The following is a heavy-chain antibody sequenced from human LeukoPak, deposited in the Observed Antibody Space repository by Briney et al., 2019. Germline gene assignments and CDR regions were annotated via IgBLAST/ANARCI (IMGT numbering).Heavy chain of an antibody. CDR3: ATDSNPFDF. V-gene: IGHV3-23*01. Sequence: PGGSLRLSCVASGLTFNTYPMAWVRQAPGKGLEWVSRISGSGDTTYYTDSVRGRFTISRDNSKNKVFLQMNSLRAEDTAIYFCATDSNPFDFWGQGTLVTVSS. D-gene: IGHD6-13*01. CDR1: GLTFNTYP. CDR2: ISGSGDTT. J-gene: IGHJ4*02.